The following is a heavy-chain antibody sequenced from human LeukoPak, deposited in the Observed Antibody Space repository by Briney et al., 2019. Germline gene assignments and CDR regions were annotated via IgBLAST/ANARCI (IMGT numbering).Heavy chain of an antibody. J-gene: IGHJ6*02. CDR1: GFTFDDYA. CDR2: ISGDGGST. Sequence: GGSLRLSCAASGFTFDDYAMHWFRQAPGKGLEWVYLISGDGGSTYYADSVKGRFAISRDNSKNSLYLQMNSLRTEDTALYYCAKDIGGYNWIYYYYYGMDDWGQGTTVTVSS. CDR3: AKDIGGYNWIYYYYYGMDD. D-gene: IGHD1-1*01. V-gene: IGHV3-43*02.